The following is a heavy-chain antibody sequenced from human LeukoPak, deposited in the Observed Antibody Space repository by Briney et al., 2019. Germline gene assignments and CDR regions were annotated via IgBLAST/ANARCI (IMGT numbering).Heavy chain of an antibody. J-gene: IGHJ4*02. CDR1: GYTFTGYY. CDR2: INPNSGVT. D-gene: IGHD7-27*01. V-gene: IGHV1-2*02. Sequence: ASVKVSCKASGYTFTGYYMHWVRQAPGQGLEWMGWINPNSGVTNYAQKFQGRVTMTRDTSISTAYMELSRLRSDDTAVYYCARDWGYQPYYFDYWGQGTLVTVSS. CDR3: ARDWGYQPYYFDY.